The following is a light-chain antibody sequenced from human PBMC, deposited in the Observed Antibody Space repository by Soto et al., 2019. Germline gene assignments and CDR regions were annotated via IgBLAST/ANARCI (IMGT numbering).Light chain of an antibody. V-gene: IGKV3-15*01. CDR2: GAS. CDR3: QQYNNWPRGYT. J-gene: IGKJ2*01. Sequence: EIVMTQSPATLSVSPGERATLSCRASQSISSNLAWYQQKPGQAPRLLIYGASTRATGIPARFSGSGSGTEFTLTISSLQSEDFAVHYCQQYNNWPRGYTFGQGTKLEIK. CDR1: QSISSN.